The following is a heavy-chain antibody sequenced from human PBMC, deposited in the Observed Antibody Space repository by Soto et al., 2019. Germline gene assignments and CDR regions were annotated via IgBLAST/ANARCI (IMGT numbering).Heavy chain of an antibody. D-gene: IGHD6-19*01. J-gene: IGHJ4*02. CDR1: GASIRNFY. CDR3: AQITGWPGFDY. CDR2: IYKGERT. Sequence: QVHLQESGPGLVKPSETMSLTCTASGASIRNFYWNWVRQFPGKGLEWIGHIYKGERTNYNTSLKSRVTISVDTSRNQFSLKLSSVTVADTAVYYGAQITGWPGFDYWGQGTLVAVSS. V-gene: IGHV4-59*01.